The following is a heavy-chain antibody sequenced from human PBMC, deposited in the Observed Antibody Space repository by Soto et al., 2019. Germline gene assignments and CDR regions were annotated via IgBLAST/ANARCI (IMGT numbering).Heavy chain of an antibody. V-gene: IGHV1-18*04. D-gene: IGHD3-22*01. J-gene: IGHJ4*02. Sequence: GASVKFSCKSSGYTFTSYGISWVRQAPGQGLEWMGWISAYNGNTNYAQKLQGRVTMTTDTSTSTAYMELRSLRSDDTAVYYCARVHITMIVVVIGNVDYWGQGTLVTVSA. CDR2: ISAYNGNT. CDR1: GYTFTSYG. CDR3: ARVHITMIVVVIGNVDY.